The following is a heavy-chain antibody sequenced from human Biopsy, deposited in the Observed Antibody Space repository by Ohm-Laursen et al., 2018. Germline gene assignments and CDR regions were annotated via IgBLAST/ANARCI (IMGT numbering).Heavy chain of an antibody. CDR3: AKGITVYGVVLPYYFDD. V-gene: IGHV4-59*07. CDR1: GDSISSYY. J-gene: IGHJ4*02. Sequence: SDTLSLTCTVSGDSISSYYWSWIRQPPGQGLQWIGYVYYTGNTYYNPSLKSRVTISVDPSKNQFSLKLNAVTAADTAVYYCAKGITVYGVVLPYYFDDWGQGTLVTVSS. D-gene: IGHD3-3*01. CDR2: VYYTGNT.